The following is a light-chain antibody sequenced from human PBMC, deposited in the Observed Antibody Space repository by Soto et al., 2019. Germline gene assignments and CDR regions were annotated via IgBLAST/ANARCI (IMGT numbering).Light chain of an antibody. V-gene: IGKV1-5*03. CDR2: GAS. CDR1: QSIGHW. CDR3: QQYNSYLYT. Sequence: DIQMTQSPSTLSASVGDRVTITCRASQSIGHWLAWYQQKPGKAPKVLIYGASSLESGVTSRFSGSGSGTEFPLTISSLQPDDFATYYCQQYNSYLYTFGQGTKLEIK. J-gene: IGKJ2*01.